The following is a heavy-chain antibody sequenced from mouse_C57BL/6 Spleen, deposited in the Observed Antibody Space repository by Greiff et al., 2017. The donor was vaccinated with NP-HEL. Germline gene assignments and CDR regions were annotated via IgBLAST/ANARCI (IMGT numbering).Heavy chain of an antibody. V-gene: IGHV5-4*01. CDR3: ASGHSNAGEDFDG. D-gene: IGHD2-5*01. CDR2: ISDGGSDT. Sequence: VQLKESGGGLVKPGGSLKLSCAASGFTFSSYAMYWVRQTPEKRLEWVATISDGGSDTYYPDNVKGRFTISRDNAKNTLYLQMSHLKSEDTARYYCASGHSNAGEDFDGWGTGTTVTVSS. CDR1: GFTFSSYA. J-gene: IGHJ1*03.